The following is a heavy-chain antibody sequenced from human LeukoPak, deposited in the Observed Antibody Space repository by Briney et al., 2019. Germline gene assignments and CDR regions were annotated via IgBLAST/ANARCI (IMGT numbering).Heavy chain of an antibody. CDR3: ARGLRTLIAARPSAFDI. D-gene: IGHD6-6*01. Sequence: SETLSLTCAVYGGSFSGYYWSWIRQPPGKGLEWFGEINHSGNTNDHPPLKSRVTISVDTSKNQFSLKLSSVTAADTAVYYCARGLRTLIAARPSAFDIWGQGTMVTVSS. CDR1: GGSFSGYY. J-gene: IGHJ3*02. CDR2: INHSGNT. V-gene: IGHV4-34*01.